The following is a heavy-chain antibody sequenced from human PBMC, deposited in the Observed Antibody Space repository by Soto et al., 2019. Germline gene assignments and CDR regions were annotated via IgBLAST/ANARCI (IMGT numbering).Heavy chain of an antibody. Sequence: GGSLRLSCAASGFTFSSYWMSWVRQAPGKGLEWVANIKQDGSEKYYVDSVKGRFTISRDNAKNSLYLQMNSLRAEDTAVYYCARGITIFGVVITYYFDYWGQGTLVTVSS. CDR1: GFTFSSYW. D-gene: IGHD3-3*01. CDR3: ARGITIFGVVITYYFDY. V-gene: IGHV3-7*03. CDR2: IKQDGSEK. J-gene: IGHJ4*02.